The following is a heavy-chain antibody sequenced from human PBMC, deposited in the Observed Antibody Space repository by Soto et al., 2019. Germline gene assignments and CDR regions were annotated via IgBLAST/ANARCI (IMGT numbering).Heavy chain of an antibody. D-gene: IGHD3-3*01. CDR1: GLTFSRDY. CDR2: IYSADYT. CDR3: VGDPWSASY. V-gene: IGHV3-53*01. Sequence: HPXGSLRLSCAVSGLTFSRDYKSWVRQAPGKGLEWVSVIYSADYTYYADPVKGRFTISRDISKNTLYLQMNSLRAEDTAIYYCVGDPWSASYSGQGTLVTVSS. J-gene: IGHJ4*02.